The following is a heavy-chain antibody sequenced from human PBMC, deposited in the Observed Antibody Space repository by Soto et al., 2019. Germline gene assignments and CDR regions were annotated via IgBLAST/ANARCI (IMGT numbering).Heavy chain of an antibody. CDR3: ASSEWFGELLS. CDR1: GFTFSSYW. V-gene: IGHV3-74*01. Sequence: PGGSLRLSCAASGFTFSSYWMHWVRQAPGKGLVWVSRINSDGSSTSYADSVKGRFTISRDNAKNTLYLQMNSLRAEDTAVYYCASSEWFGELLSWGQGTLVTVSS. J-gene: IGHJ4*02. D-gene: IGHD3-10*01. CDR2: INSDGSST.